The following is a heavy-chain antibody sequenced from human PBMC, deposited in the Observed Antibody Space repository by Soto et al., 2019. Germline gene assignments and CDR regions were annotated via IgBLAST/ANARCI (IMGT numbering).Heavy chain of an antibody. CDR1: GFTFSSYW. D-gene: IGHD6-13*01. CDR3: ARGGSIAHRRDYYYGMDV. J-gene: IGHJ6*02. Sequence: GGSLRLSCAASGFTFSSYWMHWVRQAPGKGLVRVSRINSDGSSTSYADSVKGRFTISRDNAKNTLYLQMNSLRAEDTAVYYCARGGSIAHRRDYYYGMDVWGQGTTVTASS. CDR2: INSDGSST. V-gene: IGHV3-74*01.